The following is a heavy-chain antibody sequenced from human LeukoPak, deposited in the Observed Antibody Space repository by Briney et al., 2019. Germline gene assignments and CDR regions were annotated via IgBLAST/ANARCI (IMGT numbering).Heavy chain of an antibody. J-gene: IGHJ3*01. CDR1: RFAFHNYA. D-gene: IGHD4-23*01. CDR3: GKDPTGNFIGAFDF. Sequence: GGSLRLPCAGSRFAFHNYAMTWIRQAPERGLERVASISVDGGDIKYTDSAKGRFTISRDNSKGTLYLQMDSLRVEDTAVYYCGKDPTGNFIGAFDFWCQGTMVTVSS. V-gene: IGHV3-23*01. CDR2: ISVDGGDI.